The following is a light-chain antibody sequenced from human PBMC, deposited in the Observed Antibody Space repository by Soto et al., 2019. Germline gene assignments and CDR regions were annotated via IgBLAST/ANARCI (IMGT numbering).Light chain of an antibody. V-gene: IGLV2-14*01. J-gene: IGLJ1*01. CDR1: SSDVGAYNF. Sequence: QSALTQPASVSGSPGQSITISCTGTSSDVGAYNFVSWYQHHPGRAPKLIIYEVTIRPSGVSNRFSGSKSGNTASLTISGLQAEDEADYYCSSYTTSAPYVFGSGTKLTV. CDR3: SSYTTSAPYV. CDR2: EVT.